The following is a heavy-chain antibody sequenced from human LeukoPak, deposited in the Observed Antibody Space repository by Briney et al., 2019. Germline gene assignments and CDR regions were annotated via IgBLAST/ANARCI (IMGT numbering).Heavy chain of an antibody. D-gene: IGHD2-15*01. J-gene: IGHJ4*02. CDR1: GGSISSGDYY. CDR2: IYYSGST. Sequence: SETLSLTCTVSGGSISSGDYYWSWIRQPPGKGLEWIGYIYYSGSTYYNPSLKSRVTISVDTSKNQFSLKLSSVTAADTAVYYCAREAKGYCSGGSCPGGTFDYWGQGTLVTVSS. CDR3: AREAKGYCSGGSCPGGTFDY. V-gene: IGHV4-30-4*01.